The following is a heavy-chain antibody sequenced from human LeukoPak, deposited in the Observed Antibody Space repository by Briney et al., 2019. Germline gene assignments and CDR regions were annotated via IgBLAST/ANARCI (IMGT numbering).Heavy chain of an antibody. Sequence: PGGSLRLSCAASGFTFSSYAMSWVRQAPGKGLEWVSAISGSGGNTYYADSVKGRFTISRDNSKNALYLQMNSLRAEDTAVYYCAKANGYSSGWYYGYWGQGTLVTVSS. CDR1: GFTFSSYA. V-gene: IGHV3-23*01. D-gene: IGHD6-19*01. CDR3: AKANGYSSGWYYGY. J-gene: IGHJ4*02. CDR2: ISGSGGNT.